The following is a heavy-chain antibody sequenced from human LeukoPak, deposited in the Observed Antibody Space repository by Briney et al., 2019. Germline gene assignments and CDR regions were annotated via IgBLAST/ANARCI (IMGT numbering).Heavy chain of an antibody. J-gene: IGHJ6*02. CDR3: ARSDAAMVPLYYGMDV. CDR2: IIPIFGTA. D-gene: IGHD5-18*01. CDR1: GGTFSSYA. Sequence: SVKVSCTASGGTFSSYAISWVRQAPGQGLEWMGGIIPIFGTANYAQKFRGRVTITADESTSTAYMELSSLRSDDTAVYYCARSDAAMVPLYYGMDVWGQGTTVTVSS. V-gene: IGHV1-69*13.